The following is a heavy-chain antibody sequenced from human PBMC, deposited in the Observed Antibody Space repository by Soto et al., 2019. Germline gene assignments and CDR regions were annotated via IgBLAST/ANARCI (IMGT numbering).Heavy chain of an antibody. CDR1: GLTVGDNY. Sequence: GGSLRLSCAPSGLTVGDNYMSWVRQAPGMGLEWVSAIYYNGTTYYADSVKGRFTISRDTSKNTLSLQMDSLRVEDTAVYYCVRPLSSGRNYGKDVWGQGTTVTVSS. D-gene: IGHD3-10*01. CDR3: VRPLSSGRNYGKDV. V-gene: IGHV3-53*01. J-gene: IGHJ6*02. CDR2: IYYNGTT.